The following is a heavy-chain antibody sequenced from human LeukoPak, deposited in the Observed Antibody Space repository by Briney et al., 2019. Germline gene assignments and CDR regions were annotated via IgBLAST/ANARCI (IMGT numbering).Heavy chain of an antibody. CDR2: IWYDGSNK. J-gene: IGHJ4*02. D-gene: IGHD5-18*01. Sequence: PGGSLRLSCAASGFTFSSYGMHWVRQAPGKGLEWVAVIWYDGSNKYYADSVKGRFTISGDNSKNTLYLQMNSLRAEDTAVYYCAKESGGYSYGYWLYYFDYWGQGTLVTVSS. V-gene: IGHV3-33*06. CDR3: AKESGGYSYGYWLYYFDY. CDR1: GFTFSSYG.